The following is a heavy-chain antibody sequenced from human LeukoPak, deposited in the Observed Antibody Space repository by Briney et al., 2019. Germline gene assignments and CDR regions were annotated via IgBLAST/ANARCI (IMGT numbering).Heavy chain of an antibody. CDR1: GGSISSYY. V-gene: IGHV4-59*01. Sequence: SETLSLTCTVSGGSISSYYWSWIRQPPGKGLEWIGYIYYSGSTNYNPSLKSRVTISVDTSKNQFSLKLNSVTAADTAVYYCARGTPSGGAFDIWGQGTMVTVPS. J-gene: IGHJ3*02. CDR2: IYYSGST. D-gene: IGHD1-26*01. CDR3: ARGTPSGGAFDI.